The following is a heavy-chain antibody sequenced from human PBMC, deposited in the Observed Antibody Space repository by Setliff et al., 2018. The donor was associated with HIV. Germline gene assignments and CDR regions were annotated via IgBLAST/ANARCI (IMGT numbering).Heavy chain of an antibody. CDR1: GGSISSGGYY. Sequence: PSETLSLTCTVSGGSISSGGYYWCWIRQHPGKGLEWIGYIYYSGSTYYNPSLKSRVTISVDTSKNQFSLKLSSVTAADTAVYYCASDGRSGYSYAYKGDYYYYMDVWGKGTPVTVSS. CDR3: ASDGRSGYSYAYKGDYYYYMDV. J-gene: IGHJ6*03. CDR2: IYYSGST. V-gene: IGHV4-31*03. D-gene: IGHD5-18*01.